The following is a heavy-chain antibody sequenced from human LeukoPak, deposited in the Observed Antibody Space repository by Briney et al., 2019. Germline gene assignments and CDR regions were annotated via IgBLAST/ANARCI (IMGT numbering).Heavy chain of an antibody. CDR3: AREYYRGGSYSRAFDI. Sequence: GASVKVSCKASGYTFTGYYMHWVRQAPGQGLEWMGWINPNSGGANYAQKFQGRVTMTRDTSISTAYMELSRLRSDDTAVYYCAREYYRGGSYSRAFDIWGQGTMVTVSS. V-gene: IGHV1-2*02. CDR2: INPNSGGA. D-gene: IGHD1-26*01. CDR1: GYTFTGYY. J-gene: IGHJ3*02.